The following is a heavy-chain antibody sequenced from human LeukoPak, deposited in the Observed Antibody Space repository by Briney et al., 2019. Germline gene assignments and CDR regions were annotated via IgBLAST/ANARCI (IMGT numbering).Heavy chain of an antibody. CDR3: ARLPAFGI. CDR1: GYSISSGYY. Sequence: PSETLSLTCAVSGYSISSGYYWGWIRQPPGKGLEWIGSIYHSGSTYYNPSLESRVTISVDTSKNQFSLKLSSVTAADTAVYYCARLPAFGIWGQGTMVTVSS. J-gene: IGHJ3*02. V-gene: IGHV4-38-2*01. CDR2: IYHSGST.